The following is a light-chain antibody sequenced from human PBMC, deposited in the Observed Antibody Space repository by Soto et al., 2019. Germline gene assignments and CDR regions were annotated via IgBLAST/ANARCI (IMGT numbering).Light chain of an antibody. Sequence: DTQMTQSPSSLSASVGDRVTITCRASQGIRNDLAWYQQKPGKAPKRLIYDASSLQSGVPSRFSGSGSGTESTLTISSLQPEDFATYYCLQHNNYPPITFGQGTRLEIK. V-gene: IGKV1-17*01. J-gene: IGKJ5*01. CDR2: DAS. CDR3: LQHNNYPPIT. CDR1: QGIRND.